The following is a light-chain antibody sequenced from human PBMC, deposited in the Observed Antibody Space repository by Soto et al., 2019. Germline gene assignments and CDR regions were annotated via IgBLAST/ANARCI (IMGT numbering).Light chain of an antibody. V-gene: IGLV6-57*04. J-gene: IGLJ3*02. CDR3: QSYDSNNQV. Sequence: NFMLTQPHSVSESPGKTVTISCTRSSGSIASNYVQWYQQRPGSAPTPVIYEDNERPSGVPDRFSGSIDSSSNSAPLTISGLKTDDEADYYCQSYDSNNQVFGGGTKLTVL. CDR2: EDN. CDR1: SGSIASNY.